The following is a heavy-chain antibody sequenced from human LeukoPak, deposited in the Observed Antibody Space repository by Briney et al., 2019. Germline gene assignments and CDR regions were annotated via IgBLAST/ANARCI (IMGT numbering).Heavy chain of an antibody. CDR2: IGGGGSDT. J-gene: IGHJ4*02. D-gene: IGHD3-10*01. CDR1: GFSFTQIG. Sequence: TGGSLRLSCAFSGFSFTQIGMGWVRQAPGKGLEWVAAIGGGGSDTKYTDSVQGRFTHSRDISRNTLVLQMNSLRVEDTAVYYCAKVANYYYGSESYYFFEHWGQGTPVTASS. CDR3: AKVANYYYGSESYYFFEH. V-gene: IGHV3-23*01.